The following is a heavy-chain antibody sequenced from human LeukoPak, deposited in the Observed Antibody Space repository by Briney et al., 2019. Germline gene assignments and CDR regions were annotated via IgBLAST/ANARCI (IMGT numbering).Heavy chain of an antibody. CDR3: ARGLSRGRKVAVAGIDY. Sequence: PSETLSLTCTVSGGSISSYYWSWIRQPPGKGLEWIGYIYYSGSTNYNPSLKSRVTISVDTSKNQFSLKLSSVTAADTAVYYCARGLSRGRKVAVAGIDYWGQGTLVTVSS. D-gene: IGHD6-19*01. CDR1: GGSISSYY. J-gene: IGHJ4*02. CDR2: IYYSGST. V-gene: IGHV4-59*12.